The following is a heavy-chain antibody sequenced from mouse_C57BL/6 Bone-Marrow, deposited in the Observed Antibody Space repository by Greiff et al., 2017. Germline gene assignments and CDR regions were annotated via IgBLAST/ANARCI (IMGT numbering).Heavy chain of an antibody. V-gene: IGHV10-1*01. CDR1: GFSFNTYA. D-gene: IGHD2-4*01. CDR3: VRGYYDYDAFAY. CDR2: IRSKSNNYAT. Sequence: EVKLVESGGGLVQPKGSLKLSCAASGFSFNTYAMNWVRQAPGKGLEWVARIRSKSNNYATYYADSVKDRFTISRDDSESMLYLQMNNLKTEDTAMYYCVRGYYDYDAFAYWGQGTLVTVSA. J-gene: IGHJ3*01.